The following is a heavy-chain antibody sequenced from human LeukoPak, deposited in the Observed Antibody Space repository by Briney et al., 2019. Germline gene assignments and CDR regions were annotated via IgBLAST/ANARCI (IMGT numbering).Heavy chain of an antibody. V-gene: IGHV1-18*01. Sequence: ASVKVSCKASGYTFTSYGISWVRQAPGQGLEWMGWISAYNGNTNYAQKLQGRVTMTTDTSTSTAYMELRSLRSDDTAVYYCAMVYHDYVSHAFDIWGQGAMVTVSS. CDR1: GYTFTSYG. J-gene: IGHJ3*02. D-gene: IGHD4-17*01. CDR2: ISAYNGNT. CDR3: AMVYHDYVSHAFDI.